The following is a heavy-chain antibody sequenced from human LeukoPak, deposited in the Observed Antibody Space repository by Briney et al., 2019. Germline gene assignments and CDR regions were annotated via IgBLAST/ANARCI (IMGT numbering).Heavy chain of an antibody. V-gene: IGHV1-69*01. CDR3: ARWAGYCSITNCYTAFDY. Sequence: SVKVPCKASGGTFSNYAINWVRQAPGQGLEWMGGITPIFGTANYAQRFQGRVTITADESTSTAYMELSSLRSEDTAVYYCARWAGYCSITNCYTAFDYWGQGTLDTVSS. CDR1: GGTFSNYA. CDR2: ITPIFGTA. J-gene: IGHJ4*02. D-gene: IGHD2-2*02.